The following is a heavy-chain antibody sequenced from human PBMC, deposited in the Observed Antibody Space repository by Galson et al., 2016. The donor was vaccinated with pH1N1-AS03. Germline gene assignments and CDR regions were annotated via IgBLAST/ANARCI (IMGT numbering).Heavy chain of an antibody. V-gene: IGHV3-23*01. J-gene: IGHJ4*02. Sequence: SLRLSCAGSGFLVSNYAMSWVRQAPGKGPEWVSAISGGVHNTYYADSVRGRFTISRDSSKNTLYLQMNSLRAEDTAVYYCARDRPNYNVYLDHWGQGILVTVSS. CDR1: GFLVSNYA. D-gene: IGHD5-24*01. CDR2: ISGGVHNT. CDR3: ARDRPNYNVYLDH.